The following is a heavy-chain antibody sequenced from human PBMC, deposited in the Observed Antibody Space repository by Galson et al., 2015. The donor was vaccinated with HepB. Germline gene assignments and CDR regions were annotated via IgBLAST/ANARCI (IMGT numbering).Heavy chain of an antibody. CDR1: GYTFISYG. CDR3: AIVDTGIPIDI. V-gene: IGHV1-18*01. D-gene: IGHD5-18*01. Sequence: SVKVSCKASGYTFISYGITWVRQAPGQGLEWVGWISTYNGNTNYAQKLQGRVTMTTDTSTSTDYLGLRSLRYDDTAVYYCAIVDTGIPIDIWGQGTLVTVSS. CDR2: ISTYNGNT. J-gene: IGHJ4*02.